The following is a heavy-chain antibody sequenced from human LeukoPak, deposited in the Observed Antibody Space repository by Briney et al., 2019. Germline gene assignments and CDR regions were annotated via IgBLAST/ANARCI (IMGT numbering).Heavy chain of an antibody. J-gene: IGHJ4*02. CDR1: GFTFSNYW. CDR2: IKQDGGEK. V-gene: IGHV3-7*01. D-gene: IGHD6-6*01. Sequence: PGGSLRLSCAASGFTFSNYWMTWVRQAPGKGLEWVANIKQDGGEKYNVDSVKGRFTISRDNAKNSQYLQMNSLRAEDTAVYYCARVYRSSSGYCFDYWGQGTLVTVSS. CDR3: ARVYRSSSGYCFDY.